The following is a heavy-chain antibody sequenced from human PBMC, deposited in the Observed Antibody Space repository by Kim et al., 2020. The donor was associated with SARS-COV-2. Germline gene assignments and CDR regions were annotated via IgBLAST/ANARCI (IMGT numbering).Heavy chain of an antibody. CDR2: ISNGGNTI. J-gene: IGHJ4*02. D-gene: IGHD3-22*01. CDR3: ARDGHYYDSSGYGGGY. Sequence: GGSLRLSCAASGFTFSDYYMSWIRQAPGKGLEWISYISNGGNTIYYADSVQGRFIISRDNAKKSLYLQMNFLRAEDTAVYYCARDGHYYDSSGYGGGYWGQGTLVIVSS. CDR1: GFTFSDYY. V-gene: IGHV3-11*01.